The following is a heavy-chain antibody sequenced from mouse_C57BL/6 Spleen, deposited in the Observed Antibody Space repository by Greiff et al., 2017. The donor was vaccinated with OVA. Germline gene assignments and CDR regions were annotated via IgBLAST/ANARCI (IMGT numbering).Heavy chain of an antibody. J-gene: IGHJ3*01. Sequence: EVKLVESGGGLVKPGGSLKLSCAASGFTFSSYAMSWVRQTPEKRLEWVATISDGGRYTYYPDNVKGRFTISRDNAKNNLYLQMSHLKSEDTAMYYCARERHDYGFAYWGQGTLVTVSA. V-gene: IGHV5-4*01. CDR3: ARERHDYGFAY. CDR1: GFTFSSYA. D-gene: IGHD2-4*01. CDR2: ISDGGRYT.